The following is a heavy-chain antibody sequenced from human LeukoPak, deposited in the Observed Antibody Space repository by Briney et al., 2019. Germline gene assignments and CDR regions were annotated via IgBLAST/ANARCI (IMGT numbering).Heavy chain of an antibody. V-gene: IGHV3-30-3*01. CDR2: QDGNNK. CDR1: GFTFSSYT. CDR3: ARDDRGYSGYHFDH. D-gene: IGHD5-12*01. J-gene: IGHJ4*02. Sequence: GGSLRLSCAASGFTFSSYTFHRVRQAPGKGLEWVAVQDGNNKYYTDSVKGRFTIFRDNSKNTLYLQMNSLRAEDTAVYYCARDDRGYSGYHFDHWGQGTLVTVSS.